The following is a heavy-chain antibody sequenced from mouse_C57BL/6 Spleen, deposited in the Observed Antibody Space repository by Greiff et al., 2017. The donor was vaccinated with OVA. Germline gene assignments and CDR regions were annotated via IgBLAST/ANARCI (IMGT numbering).Heavy chain of an antibody. CDR3: ARSYDYDGAWFAY. J-gene: IGHJ3*01. D-gene: IGHD2-4*01. V-gene: IGHV5-16*01. CDR2: INYDGSST. CDR1: GFTFSDYY. Sequence: EVKVVESEGGLVQPGSSMKLSCTASGFTFSDYYMAWVRQVPEKGLEWVANINYDGSSTYYLDSLKSRFIISRDNAKNILYLQMSSLKSEDTATYYCARSYDYDGAWFAYWGQGTLVTVSA.